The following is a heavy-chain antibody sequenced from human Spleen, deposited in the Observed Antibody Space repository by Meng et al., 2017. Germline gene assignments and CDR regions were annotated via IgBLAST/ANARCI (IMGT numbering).Heavy chain of an antibody. V-gene: IGHV1-18*01. CDR3: ARGTPGRSYSDY. CDR2: LGAHDGDT. CDR1: DYTFTGCG. J-gene: IGHJ4*02. D-gene: IGHD3-10*01. Sequence: QVQLVQSGAEVKKPGAALKVSCKASDYTFTGCGVCLVRQAPGQGLEWMAWLGAHDGDTSHAPKFQGRVTVSADRPTATAYMELRSLRSDDTAVYYCARGTPGRSYSDYWGQGTLVTVSS.